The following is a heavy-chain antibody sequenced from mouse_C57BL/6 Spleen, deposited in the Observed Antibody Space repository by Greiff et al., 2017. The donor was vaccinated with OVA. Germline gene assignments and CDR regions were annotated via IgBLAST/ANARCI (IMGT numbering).Heavy chain of an antibody. Sequence: QVQLQQSGAELVRPGASVTLSCKASGYTFTHYEMHWVKQTPVHGLEWIGAIDPETGGTAYNQKFTGTAILTADKSSSTAYMELRSLTSEDSAVYYCTRSLRRWYYFDYWGQGTTLTVSS. CDR1: GYTFTHYE. D-gene: IGHD1-1*01. V-gene: IGHV1-15*01. J-gene: IGHJ2*01. CDR2: IDPETGGT. CDR3: TRSLRRWYYFDY.